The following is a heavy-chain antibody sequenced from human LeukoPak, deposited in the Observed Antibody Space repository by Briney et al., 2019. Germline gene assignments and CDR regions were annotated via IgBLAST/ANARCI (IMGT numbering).Heavy chain of an antibody. J-gene: IGHJ5*02. Sequence: PLETLSLTCTVSGGSISSYYWSWIRQPAGKGLEWIGRIYTSGSTNYNPSLKSRVTMSVDTSKNQFSLKLSSVTAADTAVYYCARALTISVYNWFDPWGQGTLVTVSS. CDR1: GGSISSYY. V-gene: IGHV4-4*07. CDR2: IYTSGST. D-gene: IGHD3-3*01. CDR3: ARALTISVYNWFDP.